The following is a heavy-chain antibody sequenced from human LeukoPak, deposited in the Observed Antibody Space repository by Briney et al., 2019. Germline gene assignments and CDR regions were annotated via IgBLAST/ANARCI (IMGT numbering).Heavy chain of an antibody. CDR3: ARSSAYDLAAAGPGPFDY. V-gene: IGHV3-30*02. D-gene: IGHD6-13*01. Sequence: PGGSLRLSCAASGFTFSSYGMHWVRQAPGKGLEWVAFIRYDGSNKYYADSVKGRFTISRDNSKNTLYLQMNSLRAEDTAVYYCARSSAYDLAAAGPGPFDYWGQGTLVTVSS. CDR1: GFTFSSYG. J-gene: IGHJ4*02. CDR2: IRYDGSNK.